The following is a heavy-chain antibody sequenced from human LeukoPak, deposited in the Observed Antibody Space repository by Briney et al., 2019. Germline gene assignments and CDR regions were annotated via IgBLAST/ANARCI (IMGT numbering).Heavy chain of an antibody. D-gene: IGHD6-6*01. J-gene: IGHJ4*02. CDR3: ARRPRSYFDY. CDR2: IYYSGTT. Sequence: SETLSLTCTVSGGSIIISSDDWGWIRQPPGKGLEWIGDIYYSGTTNYNPSLKSRVTMSVDTSNNQFSLNLNSVTAADTAVYYCARRPRSYFDYCGRGTLVTVSS. V-gene: IGHV4-39*01. CDR1: GGSIIISSDD.